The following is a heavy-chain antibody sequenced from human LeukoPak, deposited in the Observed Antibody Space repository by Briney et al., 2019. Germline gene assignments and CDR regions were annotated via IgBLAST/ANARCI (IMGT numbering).Heavy chain of an antibody. CDR1: GFTFSSYA. CDR2: ISGSGGST. Sequence: PGGSLRLSCAASGFTFSSYAMSWVRQAPGKGLEWVSAISGSGGSTYYADSVKGRFTISRDNSKNTLYLQMNSLRAEDTAVYYCAKDGYDSSGYYYGGFFSWGQGTLVTVSS. V-gene: IGHV3-23*01. J-gene: IGHJ4*02. D-gene: IGHD3-22*01. CDR3: AKDGYDSSGYYYGGFFS.